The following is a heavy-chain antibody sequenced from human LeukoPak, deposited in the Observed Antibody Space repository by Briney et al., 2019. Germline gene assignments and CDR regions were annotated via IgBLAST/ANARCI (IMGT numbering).Heavy chain of an antibody. CDR2: IRSDGSNK. CDR1: GFTFSRYG. V-gene: IGHV3-30*02. J-gene: IGHJ4*02. CDR3: AKEIWPTVTIPGRTYFDY. Sequence: GGSLRLSCAASGFTFSRYGMHWVRQAPGQGLERVAIIRSDGSNKYYAHSVKGRFTISRDNSKNTLYLQMNSLRAEDTAVYYCAKEIWPTVTIPGRTYFDYWGQGTLVTVSS. D-gene: IGHD4-17*01.